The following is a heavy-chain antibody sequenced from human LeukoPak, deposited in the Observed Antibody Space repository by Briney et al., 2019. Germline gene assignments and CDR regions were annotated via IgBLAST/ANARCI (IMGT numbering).Heavy chain of an antibody. J-gene: IGHJ4*02. CDR3: AKDGDFWSGHYVYYFDY. CDR2: ISGSGGST. Sequence: GGSLRLSCAASGFTFSSYAMNWVRQAPGKGLEWVSVISGSGGSTYYADSVKGRFTISRDNSKNTLCLQMNSLRAEDTAVYYCAKDGDFWSGHYVYYFDYWGQGTLVTVSS. V-gene: IGHV3-23*01. D-gene: IGHD3-3*01. CDR1: GFTFSSYA.